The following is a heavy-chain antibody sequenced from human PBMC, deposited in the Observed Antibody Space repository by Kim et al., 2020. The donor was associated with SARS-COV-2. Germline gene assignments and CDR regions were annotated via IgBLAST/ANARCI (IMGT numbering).Heavy chain of an antibody. Sequence: SETLSLTCAVYGGSFSGYYWSWIRQPPGKGLEWIGEINHSGSTNYNPSLKSRVTISVDTSKHQFSLKLSSVTAADTAVYYCASGGYSYALGYWGQGTLVTVYS. CDR2: INHSGST. CDR3: ASGGYSYALGY. CDR1: GGSFSGYY. V-gene: IGHV4-34*01. D-gene: IGHD5-18*01. J-gene: IGHJ4*02.